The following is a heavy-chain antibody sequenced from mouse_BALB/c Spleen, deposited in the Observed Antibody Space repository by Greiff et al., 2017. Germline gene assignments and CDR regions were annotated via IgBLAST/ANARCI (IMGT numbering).Heavy chain of an antibody. V-gene: IGHV14-3*02. CDR3: AGGDYYGSSYAMDY. D-gene: IGHD1-1*01. CDR1: GFNIKDTY. Sequence: VQLQQSGAELVKPGASVKLSCTASGFNIKDTYMHWVKQRPEQGLEWIGRIDPANGNTKYDPKFQGKATITADTSSNTAYLQLSSLTSEDTAVYYCAGGDYYGSSYAMDYWGQGTSVTVSS. J-gene: IGHJ4*01. CDR2: IDPANGNT.